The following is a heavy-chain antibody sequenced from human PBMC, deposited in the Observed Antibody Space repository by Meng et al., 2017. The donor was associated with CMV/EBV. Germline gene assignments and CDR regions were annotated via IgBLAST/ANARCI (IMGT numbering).Heavy chain of an antibody. V-gene: IGHV3-21*01. D-gene: IGHD3/OR15-3a*01. CDR3: ARSPGTGSY. J-gene: IGHJ4*02. CDR2: ISSSSSYI. CDR1: GFTFSSYS. Sequence: GESLKISCTASGFTFSSYSMNWVRQAPGKGLEWVSSISSSSSYIYYADSVKGRFTISRDNAKNSLYLQMNSLRAEDTAVYYCARSPGTGSYWGQGTLVTVSS.